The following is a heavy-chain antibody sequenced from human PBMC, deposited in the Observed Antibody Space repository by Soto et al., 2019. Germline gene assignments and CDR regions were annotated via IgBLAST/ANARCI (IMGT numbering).Heavy chain of an antibody. Sequence: GGFLRLSCAASGFTFSDYYMSWIRQAQGKGLEWVSYISSSGSTIYYADSVKGRFTISRDNAKNSLYLQMNSLRAEDTAVYYCTRAIGGYDADAFDIWGQGTMVTVSS. V-gene: IGHV3-11*01. CDR3: TRAIGGYDADAFDI. CDR2: ISSSGSTI. CDR1: GFTFSDYY. D-gene: IGHD5-12*01. J-gene: IGHJ3*02.